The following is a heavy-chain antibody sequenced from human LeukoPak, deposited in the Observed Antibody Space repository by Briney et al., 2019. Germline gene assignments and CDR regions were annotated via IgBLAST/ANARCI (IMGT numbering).Heavy chain of an antibody. CDR3: ARGYGSPNFDY. J-gene: IGHJ4*02. V-gene: IGHV3-7*03. CDR2: IKQDGSEK. Sequence: AGGSLRLSCAASGFTFSSYWMSWVRQAPGKGLEWVANIKQDGSEKYYVDSVKGRFTISRDSAKNSLYLQMNSLRAEDTAVYYCARGYGSPNFDYWGQGTLVTVSS. D-gene: IGHD3-10*01. CDR1: GFTFSSYW.